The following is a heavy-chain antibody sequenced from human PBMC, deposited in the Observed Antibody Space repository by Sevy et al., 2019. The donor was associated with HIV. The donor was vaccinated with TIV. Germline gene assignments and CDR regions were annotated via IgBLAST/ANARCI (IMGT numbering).Heavy chain of an antibody. D-gene: IGHD3-10*01. V-gene: IGHV3-30-3*01. CDR3: ARDENSHLLLWFGELLSFDS. Sequence: GGSLRLSCAASGFTFSNYAMHWVRQAPGKGLEWVAVISYDGSKKYYADSVKGRFTISRDNSKNTLYLQMNSLRAGDTAVYYCARDENSHLLLWFGELLSFDSWGQGTLVTVSS. CDR2: ISYDGSKK. CDR1: GFTFSNYA. J-gene: IGHJ4*02.